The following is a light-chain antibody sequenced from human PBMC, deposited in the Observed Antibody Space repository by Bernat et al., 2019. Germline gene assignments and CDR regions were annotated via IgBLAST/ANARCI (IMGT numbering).Light chain of an antibody. J-gene: IGKJ1*01. CDR2: AAS. CDR1: QNINSY. CDR3: QQSYSIPGT. Sequence: DIQMTQSPSSLSASAGDRVTITCRASQNINSYLNWYQQRPGKAPKLLIFAASSLQSGVPSRFSGSGSGTDFTLTISSLQPGDFATYYCQQSYSIPGTFGQGTKVEIK. V-gene: IGKV1-39*01.